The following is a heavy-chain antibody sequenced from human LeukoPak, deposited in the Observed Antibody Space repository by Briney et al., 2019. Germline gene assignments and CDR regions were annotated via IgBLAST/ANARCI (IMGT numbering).Heavy chain of an antibody. V-gene: IGHV1-2*02. Sequence: ASVKVSCKASGYTFTGYYMHWVRQAPGQGLEWMGWINPNSGGTNYAQKFQGRVTMTRDTSISTAYMELSRLRSDDTAVYYCARDWVRTIAAAGTFDYWGQGTLVTVSS. CDR3: ARDWVRTIAAAGTFDY. J-gene: IGHJ4*02. CDR1: GYTFTGYY. CDR2: INPNSGGT. D-gene: IGHD6-13*01.